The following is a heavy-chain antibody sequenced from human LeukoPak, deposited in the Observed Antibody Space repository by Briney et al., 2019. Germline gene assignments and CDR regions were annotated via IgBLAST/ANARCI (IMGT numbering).Heavy chain of an antibody. D-gene: IGHD1-14*01. V-gene: IGHV3-30-3*01. CDR3: ARDPTGQIYYFDY. CDR2: ISYDGSNK. J-gene: IGHJ4*02. CDR1: GFTFSSYA. Sequence: GGSLRLSCAASGFTFSSYAMHWVRQAPGKGLEWVAVISYDGSNKYYADSVKGRFTISRDNSKNTLYLQMNSLRAEDTAVYYCARDPTGQIYYFDYWGQGTLVTVSS.